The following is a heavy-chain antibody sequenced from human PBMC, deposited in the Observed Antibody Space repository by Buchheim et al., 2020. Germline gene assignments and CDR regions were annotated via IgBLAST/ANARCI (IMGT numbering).Heavy chain of an antibody. D-gene: IGHD2-15*01. Sequence: EVQLLESGGGLVQPGGSLRLSCAASGFTFSNHVINWVRQAPGKGLEWVSGISGKGDSIYYADSVKGRFTTSRDNSKNTLYLEMNSLRPEDTAVYYCAKGCHRGPISFLIDGWGQGTL. CDR1: GFTFSNHV. J-gene: IGHJ4*02. V-gene: IGHV3-23*01. CDR3: AKGCHRGPISFLIDG. CDR2: ISGKGDSI.